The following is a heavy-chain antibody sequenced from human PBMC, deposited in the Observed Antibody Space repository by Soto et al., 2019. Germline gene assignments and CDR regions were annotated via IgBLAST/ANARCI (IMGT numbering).Heavy chain of an antibody. CDR3: ARDQGYYYDSSGYGPYYYYGMDV. CDR2: IYYSGST. V-gene: IGHV4-31*03. CDR1: GGSISSGGYY. J-gene: IGHJ6*02. D-gene: IGHD3-22*01. Sequence: QVQLQESGPGLVKPSQTLSLTCTVSGGSISSGGYYWSWIRQHRGKGLEWIGYIYYSGSTYYNPSLKSRVTISVDTSKNQFSLKLSSVTAADTAVYYCARDQGYYYDSSGYGPYYYYGMDVWGQGTTVTVSS.